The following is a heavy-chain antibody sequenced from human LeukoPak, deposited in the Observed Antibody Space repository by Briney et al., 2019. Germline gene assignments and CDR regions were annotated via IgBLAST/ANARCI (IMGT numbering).Heavy chain of an antibody. V-gene: IGHV1-2*02. Sequence: GASVKVSCKASGYTFTGYYMHWVRQAPGQGLEWMGWINPNSGGTNYAQKFQGRVTMTRDTSISTAYMELSRLRSEDTAVYYCAKKSRGSGSYYGDYWGQGILVTVSS. D-gene: IGHD3-10*01. CDR1: GYTFTGYY. CDR3: AKKSRGSGSYYGDY. J-gene: IGHJ4*02. CDR2: INPNSGGT.